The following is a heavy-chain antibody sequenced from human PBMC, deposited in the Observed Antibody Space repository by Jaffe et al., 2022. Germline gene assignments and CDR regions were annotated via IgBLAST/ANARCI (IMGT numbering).Heavy chain of an antibody. D-gene: IGHD2-15*01. Sequence: DVQLLESGGGLLQPGGSLRLSCQASGFTFKSYAMSWVRQAPGKGLEWVSVISDNADTTHYAESVKGRFTISRDNSRNTLFLQMDSVRAEDTALYYCVRSNSYVLIRGGLGYWGQGTLVTVSS. V-gene: IGHV3-23*01. CDR3: VRSNSYVLIRGGLGY. CDR2: ISDNADTT. CDR1: GFTFKSYA. J-gene: IGHJ4*02.